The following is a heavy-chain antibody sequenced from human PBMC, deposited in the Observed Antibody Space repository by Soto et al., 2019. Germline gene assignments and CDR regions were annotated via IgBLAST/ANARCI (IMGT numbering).Heavy chain of an antibody. Sequence: EVQLLESGGGLVQPGGSLRLSCTASGFTFSAYAMIWVRQAPGKGLEWVSSISGSFGGTNYADSVKGRFTISRDNSKNTLYLQMNSLRAEDTAVYYCAKESGPTHYDYWGQGTLVTVST. CDR2: ISGSFGGT. CDR1: GFTFSAYA. J-gene: IGHJ4*02. V-gene: IGHV3-23*01. CDR3: AKESGPTHYDY. D-gene: IGHD3-3*01.